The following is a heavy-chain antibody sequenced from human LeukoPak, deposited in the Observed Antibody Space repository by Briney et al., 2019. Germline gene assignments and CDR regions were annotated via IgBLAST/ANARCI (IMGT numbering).Heavy chain of an antibody. CDR2: ISYDGSNK. Sequence: PGRSLRLSCAAFGFTFSSYGMHWVRQAPGKGLEWVAVISYDGSNKYYADSVKGRFTISRDNSKNTLYLQMNSLRAEDTAVYYCAKDGGDGSGSYPDYWGQGTLVTVSS. J-gene: IGHJ4*02. V-gene: IGHV3-30*18. CDR3: AKDGGDGSGSYPDY. D-gene: IGHD3-10*01. CDR1: GFTFSSYG.